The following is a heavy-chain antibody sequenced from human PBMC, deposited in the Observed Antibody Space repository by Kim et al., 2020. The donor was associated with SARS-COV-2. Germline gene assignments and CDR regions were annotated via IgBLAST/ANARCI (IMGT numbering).Heavy chain of an antibody. CDR1: GFTFSSYS. V-gene: IGHV3-21*01. CDR2: ISSSSSYI. D-gene: IGHD6-13*01. CDR3: ARDDLYTPTRIAATFDY. Sequence: GGSLRLSCAASGFTFSSYSMNWVRQAPGKGLEWVSSISSSSSYIYYADSVKGRFTISRDNAKNSLYLQMNSLRAEDTAVYYCARDDLYTPTRIAATFDYWGQGTLVTVSS. J-gene: IGHJ4*02.